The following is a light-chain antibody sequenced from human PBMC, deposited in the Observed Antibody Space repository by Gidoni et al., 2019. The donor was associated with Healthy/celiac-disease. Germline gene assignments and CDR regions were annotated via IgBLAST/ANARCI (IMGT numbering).Light chain of an antibody. CDR1: SSDVGSYNL. Sequence: QSALPQPASVSGSPGQSITISCTGTSSDVGSYNLVSWYQQEPGKAPKLMIYEDSKRPSGVSNRFSGSKSGNTASLTISGLQAEDEADYYCCSYAGAGSTTLFGGGTKVTVL. CDR2: EDS. J-gene: IGLJ2*01. CDR3: CSYAGAGSTTL. V-gene: IGLV2-23*01.